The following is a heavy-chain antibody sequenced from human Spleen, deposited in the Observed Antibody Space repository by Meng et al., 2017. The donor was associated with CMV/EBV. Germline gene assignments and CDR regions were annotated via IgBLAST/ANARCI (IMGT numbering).Heavy chain of an antibody. CDR2: ISGSGGST. CDR1: GFTLSSYS. Sequence: GGSLRLSCAASGFTLSSYSMNWVRQAPGKGLEWVSAISGSGGSTYYADSVKGRFTISRDNSKNTLYLQMNNLRAEDTAVYYCAKDWLPNVVVPAAKDYWGQGTLVTVSS. D-gene: IGHD2-2*01. J-gene: IGHJ4*02. CDR3: AKDWLPNVVVPAAKDY. V-gene: IGHV3-23*01.